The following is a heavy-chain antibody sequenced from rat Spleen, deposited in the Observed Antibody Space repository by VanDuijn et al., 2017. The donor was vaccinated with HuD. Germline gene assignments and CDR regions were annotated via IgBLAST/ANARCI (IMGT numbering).Heavy chain of an antibody. CDR2: ISYEGSST. CDR3: ARHVAGMDY. Sequence: EVQLVESGGGLVQPGRSLKLSCAASGFTFSDYYMAWVRQAPKKGLEWVASISYEGSSTYYGDSVKGRFTISRDNAKSNLYLQMNSLRSEDTATYYCARHVAGMDYGGQGVIVTVSS. CDR1: GFTFSDYY. J-gene: IGHJ2*01. D-gene: IGHD1-4*01. V-gene: IGHV5-22*01.